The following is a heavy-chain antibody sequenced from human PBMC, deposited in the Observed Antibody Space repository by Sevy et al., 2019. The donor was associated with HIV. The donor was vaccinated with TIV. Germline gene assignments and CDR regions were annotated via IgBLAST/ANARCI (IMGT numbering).Heavy chain of an antibody. CDR3: AGAHRNYYDSSGFHFDY. V-gene: IGHV4-59*01. CDR2: IYYSGST. D-gene: IGHD3-22*01. CDR1: GGSISSYY. J-gene: IGHJ4*02. Sequence: SETLSLTCTVSGGSISSYYWSWIRQPPGKGLEWIGYIYYSGSTNYNPSLKSRVTISVDTSKNQFSLKLSSVTAADTAVYYCAGAHRNYYDSSGFHFDYWGQGTLVTVSS.